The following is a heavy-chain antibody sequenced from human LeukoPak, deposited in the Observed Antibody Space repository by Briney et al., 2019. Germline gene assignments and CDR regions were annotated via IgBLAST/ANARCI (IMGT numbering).Heavy chain of an antibody. J-gene: IGHJ4*02. CDR1: GFTFSSYA. CDR2: ISYDGSNK. Sequence: PGRSLRLSCAASGFTFSSYAMHWVRQAPGKGLEWVAVISYDGSNKYYADSVKDRFTISRDNSKNTLYLQMNSLRAEDTAVYYCARDLVGLIAEYYYDSSGFVWGQGTLVTVSS. D-gene: IGHD3-22*01. V-gene: IGHV3-30-3*01. CDR3: ARDLVGLIAEYYYDSSGFV.